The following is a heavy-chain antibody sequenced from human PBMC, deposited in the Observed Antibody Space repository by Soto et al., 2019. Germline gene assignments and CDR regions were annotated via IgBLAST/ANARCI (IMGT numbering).Heavy chain of an antibody. Sequence: QAHLVESGGGVVQPGGSLRLSCAASGFTFSSYAMHWVRQAPGKGLEWVALMWYDRSHTYNAESVKGRFNITRDESKNMKFLPISGLRAEDTAVYYCSRDRSCRTRYYSGIDVWGQGTTVTGS. D-gene: IGHD2-15*01. J-gene: IGHJ6*02. CDR2: MWYDRSHT. CDR1: GFTFSSYA. CDR3: SRDRSCRTRYYSGIDV. V-gene: IGHV3-33*01.